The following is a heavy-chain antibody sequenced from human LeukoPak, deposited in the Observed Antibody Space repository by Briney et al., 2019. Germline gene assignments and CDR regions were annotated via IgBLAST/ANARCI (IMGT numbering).Heavy chain of an antibody. CDR2: IYHTGST. Sequence: SETLSLTCTVSGGSISSYSWGWIRQPPGKGLEWIGYIYHTGSTNYNPSLRSRVTISLDTPKNHFSLKLNSVTAADTAVYYCARLYSSGWRYFDYWGQGTLVTVSS. J-gene: IGHJ4*02. D-gene: IGHD6-19*01. CDR3: ARLYSSGWRYFDY. V-gene: IGHV4-59*08. CDR1: GGSISSYS.